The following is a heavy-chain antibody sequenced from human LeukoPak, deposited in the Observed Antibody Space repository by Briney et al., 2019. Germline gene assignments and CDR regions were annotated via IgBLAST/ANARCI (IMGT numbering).Heavy chain of an antibody. D-gene: IGHD4-17*01. CDR2: INWSGGST. CDR3: ARQAMTTVTTGGGRGAFDI. CDR1: GFTFDDYG. J-gene: IGHJ3*02. Sequence: PGGSLRLSCAASGFTFDDYGMSWVRQAPGKGLVGVSGINWSGGSTGYADSVKGRFTISRDNAKNSLYLQMNSLRAEDTALYHCARQAMTTVTTGGGRGAFDIWGQGTMVTVSS. V-gene: IGHV3-20*01.